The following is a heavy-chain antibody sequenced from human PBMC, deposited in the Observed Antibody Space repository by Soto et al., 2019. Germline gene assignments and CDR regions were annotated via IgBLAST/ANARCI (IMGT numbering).Heavy chain of an antibody. D-gene: IGHD5-18*01. CDR2: INPKSGGT. V-gene: IGHV1-2*02. CDR1: GYTFSYNY. CDR3: ARRDSSGSFDY. Sequence: QVQLVQSGAETKKPGASVKVSCKASGYTFSYNYIHWVRLAPGQGLEWMGWINPKSGGTSHAKKFQGRVTMTRDTSISTVYMELSGLTSDDRAVYYCARRDSSGSFDYWGQGTRVTVAS. J-gene: IGHJ4*02.